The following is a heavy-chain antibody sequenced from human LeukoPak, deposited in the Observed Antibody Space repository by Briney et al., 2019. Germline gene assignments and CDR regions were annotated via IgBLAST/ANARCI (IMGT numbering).Heavy chain of an antibody. J-gene: IGHJ4*02. CDR1: GGTFSSYA. CDR3: ASSIAAAGHSHFDY. Sequence: SVKVSCKASGGTFSSYAISWVRQAPGQGLEWMGGIIPIFGAANYAQKFQGRVTITADESTSTAYMELSSLRSEDTAVSYCASSIAAAGHSHFDYWGQGTLVTVSS. V-gene: IGHV1-69*01. CDR2: IIPIFGAA. D-gene: IGHD6-13*01.